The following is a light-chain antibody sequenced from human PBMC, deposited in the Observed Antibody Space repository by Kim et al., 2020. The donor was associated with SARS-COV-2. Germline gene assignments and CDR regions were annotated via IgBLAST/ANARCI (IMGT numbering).Light chain of an antibody. CDR1: SRRSYD. V-gene: IGLV3-19*01. CDR2: GKN. CDR3: NSRDSNDNVV. J-gene: IGLJ2*01. Sequence: VALGQTVRITCQGDSRRSYDATWYRQKPGQAPILVIYGKNNRPSGIPDRFSGSSSGNTASLTISGTQAGDEADYYCNSRDSNDNVVFGGGTQLTVL.